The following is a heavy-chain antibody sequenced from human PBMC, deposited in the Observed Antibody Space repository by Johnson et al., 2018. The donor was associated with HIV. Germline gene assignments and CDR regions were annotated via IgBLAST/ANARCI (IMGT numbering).Heavy chain of an antibody. D-gene: IGHD7-27*01. J-gene: IGHJ3*01. CDR2: VNWNGVST. Sequence: VQLVESGGGVVRPGGSLRLSCEGSGFRFDDYGMSWVRQAPGKGLDWVSGVNWNGVSTNYADSVKGRFRISRDNVKNSLSLQMDSLRAEDTGFYYCARDPRTQDARPTGDVGAFDGWGQGTMVIVSS. CDR1: GFRFDDYG. CDR3: ARDPRTQDARPTGDVGAFDG. V-gene: IGHV3-20*04.